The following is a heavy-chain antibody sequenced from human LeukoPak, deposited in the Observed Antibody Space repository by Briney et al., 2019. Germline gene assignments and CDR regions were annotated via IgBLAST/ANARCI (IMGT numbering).Heavy chain of an antibody. J-gene: IGHJ4*02. CDR2: IVVGSGNT. CDR1: GFTFTSSA. V-gene: IGHV1-58*02. D-gene: IGHD6-13*01. Sequence: VASVKVSCKASGFTFTSSAMQWVRQARGQRLEWIGWIVVGSGNTNYAQKFQERVTITRDMSTSTAYMELSSLRSEDTAVYYCAADNPISVAAAGTWGQGTLVTVSS. CDR3: AADNPISVAAAGT.